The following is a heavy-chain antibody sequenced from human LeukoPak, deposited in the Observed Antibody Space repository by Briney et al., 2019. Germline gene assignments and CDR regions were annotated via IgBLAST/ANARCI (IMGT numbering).Heavy chain of an antibody. CDR2: IKPDGSDK. Sequence: GGSLRLSCAASGFTFSTYWMNWVRQAPGKGLEWVANIKPDGSDKYYVDSVKGRFTISRDNAKNSLYLQMNSLRAEDTAIYYCARDDNWSFDYWGQGTLVTVSS. D-gene: IGHD1-20*01. J-gene: IGHJ4*02. CDR3: ARDDNWSFDY. CDR1: GFTFSTYW. V-gene: IGHV3-7*01.